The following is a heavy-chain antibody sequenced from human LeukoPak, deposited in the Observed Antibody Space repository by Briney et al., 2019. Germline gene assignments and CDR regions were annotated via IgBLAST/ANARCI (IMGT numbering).Heavy chain of an antibody. D-gene: IGHD2-21*01. CDR1: GGSISSYY. V-gene: IGHV4-59*01. CDR3: ARGHSILWWAVGAFDI. Sequence: SETLSLTCTVSGGSISSYYWSWIRQPPGKGLEWIGYIYYSGSTNYNPSLKSRVTISVDTSKNQFSLKLSSVTAADTAVYYCARGHSILWWAVGAFDIWGQGTMVTASS. J-gene: IGHJ3*02. CDR2: IYYSGST.